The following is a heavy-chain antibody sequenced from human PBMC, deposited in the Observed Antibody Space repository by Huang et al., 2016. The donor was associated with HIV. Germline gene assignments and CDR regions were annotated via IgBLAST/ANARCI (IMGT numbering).Heavy chain of an antibody. CDR2: IYPRDSDT. V-gene: IGHV5-51*01. CDR1: GYSFPTFW. J-gene: IGHJ4*02. CDR3: ARHVGVYGSASSAFDY. D-gene: IGHD3-10*01. Sequence: EVQLVQSGAEVKKPGESLKISCKGSGYSFPTFWIGWVRQLPGKGLECVVIIYPRDSDTIYSPSFQGQVTISADRSASTAYLQWSSLKASDTAMYYCARHVGVYGSASSAFDYWGQGTLVTVSS.